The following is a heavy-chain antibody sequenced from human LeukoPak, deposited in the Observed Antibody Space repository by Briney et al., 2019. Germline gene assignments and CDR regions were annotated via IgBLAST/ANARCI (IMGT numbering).Heavy chain of an antibody. V-gene: IGHV4-39*07. Sequence: SETLSLTCTVSGGSISSSNYYWGWIRQPPGKGLEWIGSIYYSGNTYKNPSLKRRVSISVDTSKDQFSLKLTSVTAADTAVYYCARVGMATILSFDHRGQGTLVTVSS. D-gene: IGHD5-24*01. CDR1: GGSISSSNYY. CDR2: IYYSGNT. J-gene: IGHJ4*02. CDR3: ARVGMATILSFDH.